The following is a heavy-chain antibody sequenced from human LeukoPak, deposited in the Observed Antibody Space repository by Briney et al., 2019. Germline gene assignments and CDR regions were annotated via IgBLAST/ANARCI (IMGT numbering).Heavy chain of an antibody. Sequence: SETLSLTCTVSGGSISSSSYYWGWIRQPPGKGLEWIGSIYYSGSTYYNPSLKSRVTISVDTSKNQFSLKLSSVTAADTAVYYCARLLNGRGIAARATVDYWGQGTLVTVSS. CDR3: ARLLNGRGIAARATVDY. D-gene: IGHD6-6*01. V-gene: IGHV4-39*01. CDR2: IYYSGST. J-gene: IGHJ4*02. CDR1: GGSISSSSYY.